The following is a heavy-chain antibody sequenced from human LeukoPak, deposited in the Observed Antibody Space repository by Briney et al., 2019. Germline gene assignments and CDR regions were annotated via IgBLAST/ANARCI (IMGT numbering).Heavy chain of an antibody. Sequence: GGSLRLSCAASGFTFSRCWMHWVRQAPGKGLVWVSRINSDGYSTTFADSVKGRFTISGDNAKNTLYLQMNSLRAEDTAVYYCARDLINYEFWSGLFDYWGQGTLVTVSS. D-gene: IGHD3-3*01. J-gene: IGHJ4*02. V-gene: IGHV3-74*01. CDR2: INSDGYST. CDR1: GFTFSRCW. CDR3: ARDLINYEFWSGLFDY.